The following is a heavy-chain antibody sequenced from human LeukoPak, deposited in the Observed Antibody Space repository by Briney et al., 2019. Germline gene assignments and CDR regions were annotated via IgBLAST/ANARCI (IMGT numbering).Heavy chain of an antibody. CDR2: IIPIFGTA. D-gene: IGHD4-17*01. V-gene: IGHV1-69*05. CDR1: GGTFSSYA. CDR3: ARGFYGDYYNFDY. J-gene: IGHJ4*02. Sequence: SVKVSCKASGGTFSSYAISWVRQAPGQGLEWMGGIIPIFGTANYAQKFQGRVTITTDESTSTAYMELSSLGSEDTAVYYCARGFYGDYYNFDYWGQGTLVTVSS.